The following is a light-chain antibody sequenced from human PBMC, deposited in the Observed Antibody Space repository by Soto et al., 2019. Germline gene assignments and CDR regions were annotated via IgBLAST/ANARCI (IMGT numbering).Light chain of an antibody. Sequence: IVLTQSPGTLSLSPGGRATLSCRASQSVSRNYVAWYQQKPGQAPRLLIYGASSRASGIPDRFSGSGSGADFTLSITRLEPEDFALYYCQQYGSTPLTFGGGTKVEIK. CDR3: QQYGSTPLT. V-gene: IGKV3-20*01. CDR1: QSVSRNY. CDR2: GAS. J-gene: IGKJ4*01.